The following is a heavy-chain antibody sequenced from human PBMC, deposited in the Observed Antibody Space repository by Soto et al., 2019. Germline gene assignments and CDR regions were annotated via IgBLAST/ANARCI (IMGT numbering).Heavy chain of an antibody. CDR1: GYTFTSYG. D-gene: IGHD4-17*01. CDR2: ISAYSGNT. Sequence: ASVKVSCKASGYTFTSYGISWVRQAPGQGLEWMGWISAYSGNTNYAQKLQGRVAMTTDTSTSTAYMDLRSLRSDDTAVYYCARKNDYGDFDYWGQGTLVTVSS. CDR3: ARKNDYGDFDY. V-gene: IGHV1-18*01. J-gene: IGHJ4*02.